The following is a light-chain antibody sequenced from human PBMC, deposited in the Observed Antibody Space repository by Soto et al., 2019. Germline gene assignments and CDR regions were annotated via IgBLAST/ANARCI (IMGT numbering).Light chain of an antibody. V-gene: IGKV1-12*01. CDR1: QGIRNF. CDR3: QQADSFPYT. Sequence: DIQMTQSPSSVSASVGDTVSITCRASQGIRNFLAWYQQKPGKAPKLLIYAASNLQSGVPSRFSGSGSGTDFTLTIRSLQPEDFATYFCQQADSFPYTFGQGTKLEIK. J-gene: IGKJ2*01. CDR2: AAS.